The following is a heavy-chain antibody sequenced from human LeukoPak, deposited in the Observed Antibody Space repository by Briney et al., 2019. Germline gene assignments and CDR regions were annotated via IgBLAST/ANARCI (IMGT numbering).Heavy chain of an antibody. CDR1: GFTFSSYG. J-gene: IGHJ3*01. CDR2: ISGSGGST. Sequence: GGTLRLSCAASGFTFSSYGMSWVRQAPGKGLEWVSAISGSGGSTYYADSVKGRFTISRDNSKNTLYLQMNSLRAEDTAVYYCAKDPTYYYDSSGYPGLWGQGTMVTVSS. D-gene: IGHD3-22*01. V-gene: IGHV3-23*01. CDR3: AKDPTYYYDSSGYPGL.